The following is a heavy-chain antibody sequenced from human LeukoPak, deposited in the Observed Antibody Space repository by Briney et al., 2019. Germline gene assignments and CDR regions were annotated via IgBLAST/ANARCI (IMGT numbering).Heavy chain of an antibody. CDR2: IIPIFGTA. V-gene: IGHV1-69*05. CDR1: GGTFSSYA. Sequence: SVKVSCKASGGTFSSYAISWVRQAPGQGLEWMGGIIPIFGTANYAQKFQGRVTITTDESTSRAYMELSSLRSEDTAVYYCARLSIAAAGTLGYWGQGTLVTVSS. J-gene: IGHJ4*02. D-gene: IGHD6-13*01. CDR3: ARLSIAAAGTLGY.